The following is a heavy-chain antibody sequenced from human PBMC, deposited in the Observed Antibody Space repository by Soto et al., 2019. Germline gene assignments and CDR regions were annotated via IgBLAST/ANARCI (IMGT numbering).Heavy chain of an antibody. CDR1: GFTFSNYA. D-gene: IGHD6-13*01. J-gene: IGHJ4*02. Sequence: QVQLVESGGGVVQPGRSLKLSCAASGFTFSNYAIHWVRQAPGKGLERVAVIASDGKDKRYADSVKGRFTISRDNSKNTVYLQMNSLRGEDTAVYYCAKDGAIAAADYFFDYWGQGSLVTVSS. CDR2: IASDGKDK. V-gene: IGHV3-30*18. CDR3: AKDGAIAAADYFFDY.